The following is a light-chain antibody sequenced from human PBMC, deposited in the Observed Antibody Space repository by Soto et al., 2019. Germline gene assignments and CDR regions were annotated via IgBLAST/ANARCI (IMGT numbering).Light chain of an antibody. Sequence: EIVLTQSPGTLSLSPGERATLSCRASQSVSRYLAWYQQKPGQAPRLLIYDASNRATGIPARFSGSGSGTGFTLTISSLEPEDFAVYYCQQRLNWPPITFGQGTRLEIK. V-gene: IGKV3-11*01. CDR2: DAS. CDR1: QSVSRY. CDR3: QQRLNWPPIT. J-gene: IGKJ5*01.